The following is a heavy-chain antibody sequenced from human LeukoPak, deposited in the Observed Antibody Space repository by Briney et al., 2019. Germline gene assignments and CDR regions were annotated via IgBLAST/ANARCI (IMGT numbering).Heavy chain of an antibody. J-gene: IGHJ6*02. CDR1: GYTFTSYG. V-gene: IGHV1-18*01. Sequence: ASVKVSCKASGYTFTSYGISWVRQAPGQGLEWMGWISAYNGNTHYAQKLQGRVTMTTDTSTSTAYMELRSLRSDDTAVYYCARYGAPYDFWSGYYSYYYGMDVWGQGTTVTVSS. D-gene: IGHD3-3*01. CDR2: ISAYNGNT. CDR3: ARYGAPYDFWSGYYSYYYGMDV.